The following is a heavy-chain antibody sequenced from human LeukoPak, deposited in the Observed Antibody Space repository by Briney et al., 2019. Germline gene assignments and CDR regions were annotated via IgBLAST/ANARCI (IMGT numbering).Heavy chain of an antibody. V-gene: IGHV4-34*01. Sequence: SETLSLTCAVYGGSFSGYYWSWIRQPPGKGLEWIGEINHSGSTNYNPSLKSRVTISVDTSKNQFSLKLSSVTAADTAVYYCARGHSSSWYAPGWFDPWGQGTLVTVSS. D-gene: IGHD6-13*01. CDR2: INHSGST. CDR3: ARGHSSSWYAPGWFDP. CDR1: GGSFSGYY. J-gene: IGHJ5*02.